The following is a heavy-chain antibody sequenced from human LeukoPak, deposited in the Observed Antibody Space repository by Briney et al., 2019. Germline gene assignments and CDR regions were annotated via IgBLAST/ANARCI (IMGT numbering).Heavy chain of an antibody. CDR2: IEPDGSAT. D-gene: IGHD6-19*01. V-gene: IGHV3-7*01. Sequence: PGGSLRLSCEGSGFSFSSHWMSWVRQAPGKGLEWVANIEPDGSATYYVDSVKGRFTISRDNAKNSLYLQMSSLRAEDTAVYYCARLYSTGWYGGPDYWGQGTLVAVSS. CDR3: ARLYSTGWYGGPDY. CDR1: GFSFSSHW. J-gene: IGHJ4*02.